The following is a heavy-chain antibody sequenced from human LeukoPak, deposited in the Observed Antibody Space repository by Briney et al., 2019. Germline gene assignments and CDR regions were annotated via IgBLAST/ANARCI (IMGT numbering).Heavy chain of an antibody. V-gene: IGHV4-4*07. D-gene: IGHD6-19*01. J-gene: IGHJ4*02. Sequence: SETLSLTCTVSGGSISSYYWSWIRPPAGKGLEWIGRIYTSGSTNYNPSLKSRVTMSADTYKNQFSLKLSSVTAADTAVYYCAREAAVAGRGFDYWGQGTLVTVSS. CDR2: IYTSGST. CDR1: GGSISSYY. CDR3: AREAAVAGRGFDY.